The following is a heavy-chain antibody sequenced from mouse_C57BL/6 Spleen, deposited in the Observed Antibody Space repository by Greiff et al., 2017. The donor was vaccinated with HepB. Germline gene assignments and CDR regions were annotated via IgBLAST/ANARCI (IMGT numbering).Heavy chain of an antibody. CDR2: ISSGGDYI. D-gene: IGHD1-1*01. CDR1: GFTFSSYA. Sequence: EVMLVESGEGLVKPGGSLKLSCAASGFTFSSYAMSWVRQTPEKRLEWVAYISSGGDYIYYADTVKGRFTISRDNARNTLYLQMSSLKSEDTAMYYCARAAGYYGSSDLGDWGQGTTLTVSS. J-gene: IGHJ2*01. CDR3: ARAAGYYGSSDLGD. V-gene: IGHV5S21*01.